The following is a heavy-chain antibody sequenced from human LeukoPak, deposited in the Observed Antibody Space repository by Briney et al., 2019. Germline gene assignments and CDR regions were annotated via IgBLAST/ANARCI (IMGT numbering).Heavy chain of an antibody. CDR1: GFTFSSYG. Sequence: PGGSLRLSCAASGFTFSSYGMHWVRQAPGKGLEWVAVIWYDGSNKYYADSVKGRFTISRDNSKNTLYLQMNSLRTEDTAVYYCAKVMATSGDSSGYTTKSFDYWGQGTLVTVSS. CDR3: AKVMATSGDSSGYTTKSFDY. D-gene: IGHD3-22*01. J-gene: IGHJ4*02. CDR2: IWYDGSNK. V-gene: IGHV3-33*06.